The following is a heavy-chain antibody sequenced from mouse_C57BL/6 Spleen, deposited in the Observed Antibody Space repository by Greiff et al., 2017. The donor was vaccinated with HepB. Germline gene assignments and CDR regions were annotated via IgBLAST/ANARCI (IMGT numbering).Heavy chain of an antibody. CDR3: AFYYYGSSSYYYAMDY. CDR2: IDPANGNT. CDR1: GFNIKNTY. V-gene: IGHV14-3*01. J-gene: IGHJ4*01. Sequence: VQLKQPVAELVRPGASVKLSCTASGFNIKNTYMHWVKQRPEQGLEWIGRIDPANGNTKYAPKFQGKATITADTSSNTAYLQLSSLTSEDTAIYYCAFYYYGSSSYYYAMDYWGQGTSVTVSS. D-gene: IGHD1-1*01.